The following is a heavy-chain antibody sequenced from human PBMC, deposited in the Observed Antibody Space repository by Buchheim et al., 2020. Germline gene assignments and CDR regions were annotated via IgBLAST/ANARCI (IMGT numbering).Heavy chain of an antibody. CDR3: ARAREQTGAPLHYYYYGMDV. V-gene: IGHV1-8*02. J-gene: IGHJ6*02. Sequence: QVQLVQSGAEVKKPGSSVKVSCKASGGTFSSYTISWVRQATGQGLEWMGWMNPNSGNTGYAQKFQGRVTMTRNTSISTAYMELSSLRSEDTAVYYCARAREQTGAPLHYYYYGMDVWGQGTT. CDR2: MNPNSGNT. CDR1: GGTFSSYT. D-gene: IGHD1-1*01.